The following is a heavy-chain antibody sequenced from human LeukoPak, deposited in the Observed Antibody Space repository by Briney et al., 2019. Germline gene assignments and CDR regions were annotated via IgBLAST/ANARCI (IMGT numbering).Heavy chain of an antibody. J-gene: IGHJ4*02. D-gene: IGHD1-26*01. Sequence: GGSLSLSCAASGFTLSIYAMICARHAPGEGLEWVSAISGSGGSPYYADSVTGRFTISRDNSKTTPYLQMNSLRAEDTAVYYRAKAQSSGSYLFDYWGQGTLVTVSS. CDR1: GFTLSIYA. CDR2: ISGSGGSP. CDR3: AKAQSSGSYLFDY. V-gene: IGHV3-23*01.